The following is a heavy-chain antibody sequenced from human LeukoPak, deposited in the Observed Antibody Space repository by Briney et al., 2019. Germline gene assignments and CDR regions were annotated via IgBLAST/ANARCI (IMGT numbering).Heavy chain of an antibody. J-gene: IGHJ4*02. V-gene: IGHV3-30-3*01. CDR1: GFTFSGYA. CDR3: VRRETALYY. CDR2: LSYDGSNK. Sequence: GGSLRLSCVASGFTFSGYALHWVRQAPGKGLEWVAGLSYDGSNKYYADSVKGRFTISRDNSKSTLYLQMNSLRVEDTAVYYCVRRETALYYWGQGTLVTVSS. D-gene: IGHD5-18*01.